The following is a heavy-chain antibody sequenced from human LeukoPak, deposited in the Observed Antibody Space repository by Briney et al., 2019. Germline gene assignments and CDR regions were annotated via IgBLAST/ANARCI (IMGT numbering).Heavy chain of an antibody. V-gene: IGHV3-30*04. D-gene: IGHD3-22*01. J-gene: IGHJ4*02. CDR1: GFTFSSYV. CDR2: ISYDGSNE. Sequence: PGGSLRLSCAASGFTFSSYVMHWVRQAPGKGLEWVAIISYDGSNEYYADSVKGRFTISRDNSKNTLYLQMNSLRAADTAVYYCARANYYDRTPSFDYWGQGTLVTVSS. CDR3: ARANYYDRTPSFDY.